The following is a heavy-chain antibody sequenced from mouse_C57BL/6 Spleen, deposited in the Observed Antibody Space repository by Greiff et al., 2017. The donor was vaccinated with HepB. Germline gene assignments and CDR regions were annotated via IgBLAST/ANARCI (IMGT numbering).Heavy chain of an antibody. CDR2: IDPNSGGT. CDR1: GYTFTSYW. J-gene: IGHJ2*01. Sequence: QVELKQPGAELVKPGASVKLSCKASGYTFTSYWMHWVKQRPGRGLEWIGRIDPNSGGTKYNEKFKSKATLTVDKPASTAYMQLSSLTSEDSAVYYCARPYYDYVAYFDYWGQGTTLTVSS. V-gene: IGHV1-72*01. D-gene: IGHD2-4*01. CDR3: ARPYYDYVAYFDY.